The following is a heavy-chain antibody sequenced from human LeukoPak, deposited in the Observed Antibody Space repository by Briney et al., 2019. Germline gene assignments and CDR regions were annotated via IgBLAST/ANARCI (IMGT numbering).Heavy chain of an antibody. J-gene: IGHJ6*03. D-gene: IGHD6-13*01. CDR3: ARAYSSSPKAAGYYMVV. Sequence: ASVKVSCKASGYTFTGYYMHWVRQAPRQGLEWMGRVNPNSGGTNYAQKFQGRVTMTRDTSISTAYMEMSRLTSDDTAVYYCARAYSSSPKAAGYYMVVWGKGTTVTVSS. CDR1: GYTFTGYY. CDR2: VNPNSGGT. V-gene: IGHV1-2*06.